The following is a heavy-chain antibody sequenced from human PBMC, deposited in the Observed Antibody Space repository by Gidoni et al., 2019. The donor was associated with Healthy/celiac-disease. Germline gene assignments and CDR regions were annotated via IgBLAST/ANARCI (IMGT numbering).Heavy chain of an antibody. CDR3: ARENGYYGSGRYFDY. CDR2: SYYSGST. CDR1: GGSISSGDYY. D-gene: IGHD3-10*01. Sequence: QVQLQESGPGLVKPSPTLSLTCTVSGGSISSGDYYWSWIRQPPGKGLEWIGYSYYSGSTYYNPSLKSRVTISVDTSKNQFSLKLSSVTAADTAVYYCARENGYYGSGRYFDYWGQGTLVTVSS. J-gene: IGHJ4*02. V-gene: IGHV4-30-4*01.